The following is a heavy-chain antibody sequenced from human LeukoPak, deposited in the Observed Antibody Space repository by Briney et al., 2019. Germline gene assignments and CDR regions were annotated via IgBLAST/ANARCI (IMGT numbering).Heavy chain of an antibody. CDR1: TFTFSTYS. Sequence: GGSLRLSCAAATFTFSTYSMNWVRQAPGKGLEWVSSINRGSSYIYYADSVKGRFTISRDNAKNSLYLQMNSLTTEDRAVYFCARDRVSGQYYSEARGKWGQGTMVTVSS. J-gene: IGHJ3*01. D-gene: IGHD1-26*01. CDR3: ARDRVSGQYYSEARGK. V-gene: IGHV3-21*01. CDR2: INRGSSYI.